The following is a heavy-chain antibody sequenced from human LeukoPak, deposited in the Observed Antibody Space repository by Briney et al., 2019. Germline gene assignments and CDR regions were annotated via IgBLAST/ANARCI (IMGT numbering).Heavy chain of an antibody. CDR1: GGSISSGGYS. D-gene: IGHD6-19*01. V-gene: IGHV4-30-4*07. CDR3: ARWQSVYYYYYYMDV. J-gene: IGHJ6*03. CDR2: IYYSGST. Sequence: PSQTLSLTCAVSGGSISSGGYSWSWIRQPPGKGLEWIGYIYYSGSTNYNPSLKSRVTISVDTSKNQFSLKLSSVTAADTAVYYCARWQSVYYYYYYMDVWGKGTTVTVSS.